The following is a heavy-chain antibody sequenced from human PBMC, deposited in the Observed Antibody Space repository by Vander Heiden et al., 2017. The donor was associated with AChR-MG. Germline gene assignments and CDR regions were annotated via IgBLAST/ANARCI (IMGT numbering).Heavy chain of an antibody. CDR3: ARDDIVGATGAAFDI. D-gene: IGHD1-26*01. CDR1: GFTFSSYS. CDR2: ISSSSSTI. V-gene: IGHV3-48*02. J-gene: IGHJ3*02. Sequence: EVQLVESGGGLVQPGGSLRLSCAASGFTFSSYSMNWVRQAPGKGLEWVSYISSSSSTIYYADSVKGRFTISRDNAKNSLYLQMNSLRDEDTAVYYCARDDIVGATGAAFDIWGQGTMVTVSS.